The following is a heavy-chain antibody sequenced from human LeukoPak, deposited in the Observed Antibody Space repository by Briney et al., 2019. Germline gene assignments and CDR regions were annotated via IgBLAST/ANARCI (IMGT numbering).Heavy chain of an antibody. J-gene: IGHJ3*02. D-gene: IGHD3-10*02. Sequence: PSETLSLTCAVYGGSFSGYYWSWIRQPPGKGLEWIGEINHSGSTSYNPSLKSRVTISVDTSKNQFSLKLSSVTAADTAVYYCAVCSVTGRAFDIWGQGTMVTVSS. CDR2: INHSGST. CDR1: GGSFSGYY. V-gene: IGHV4-34*01. CDR3: AVCSVTGRAFDI.